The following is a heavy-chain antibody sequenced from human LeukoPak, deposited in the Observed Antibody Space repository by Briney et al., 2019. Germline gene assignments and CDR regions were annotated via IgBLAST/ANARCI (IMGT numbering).Heavy chain of an antibody. D-gene: IGHD6-19*01. J-gene: IGHJ4*02. Sequence: GGSLRLSCAASGFTFSDFWMSWVRQTPGKGLEWVANIKQDSSETSYMDSVKGRFTISRDNAKKSLYLQMNSLGADDTAVYFCARDTTGWFYFDSWGQGALVTVSS. CDR2: IKQDSSET. CDR3: ARDTTGWFYFDS. CDR1: GFTFSDFW. V-gene: IGHV3-7*01.